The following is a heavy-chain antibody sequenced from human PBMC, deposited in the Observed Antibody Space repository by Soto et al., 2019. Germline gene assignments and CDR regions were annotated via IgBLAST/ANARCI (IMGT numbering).Heavy chain of an antibody. CDR2: ISAYNGNT. CDR3: ARTGPVYSGYDYPNFDY. Sequence: GASVKVSCKASGYTFTSYGISWVRQAPGQGLEWMGWISAYNGNTNYAQKLQGRVTMTTDTSTSTAYMELRSLRSDDTAVYCCARTGPVYSGYDYPNFDYWGQGTLVTVSS. D-gene: IGHD5-12*01. CDR1: GYTFTSYG. V-gene: IGHV1-18*01. J-gene: IGHJ4*02.